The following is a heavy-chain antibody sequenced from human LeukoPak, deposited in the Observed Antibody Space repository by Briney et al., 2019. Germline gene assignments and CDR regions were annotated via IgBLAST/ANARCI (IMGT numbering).Heavy chain of an antibody. D-gene: IGHD6-6*01. Sequence: GGSLRLSCTASGFTFSSFAMTWVRQAPGKGLEWVSVISGIGSSTYYADSLKGRFTISRDNSKNTVYLQVNSLRAEDTAIYYCAKVIGARPFDPWGQGTLVTVSS. CDR3: AKVIGARPFDP. CDR2: ISGIGSST. J-gene: IGHJ5*02. CDR1: GFTFSSFA. V-gene: IGHV3-23*01.